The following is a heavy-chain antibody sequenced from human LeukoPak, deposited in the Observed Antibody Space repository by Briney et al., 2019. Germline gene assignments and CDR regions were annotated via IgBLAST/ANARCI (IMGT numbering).Heavy chain of an antibody. CDR1: GGSISSGSYY. V-gene: IGHV4-61*02. D-gene: IGHD3-9*01. J-gene: IGHJ4*02. Sequence: SETLSLTCTVSGGSISSGSYYWSWIRQPAGKGLEWIGRIYTSGSTNYKPSLKGRVTTSVDTSKNQFSLKLSSVTAADTAVYYCARCPYDILTGYYSVDYWGQGTLVTVSS. CDR2: IYTSGST. CDR3: ARCPYDILTGYYSVDY.